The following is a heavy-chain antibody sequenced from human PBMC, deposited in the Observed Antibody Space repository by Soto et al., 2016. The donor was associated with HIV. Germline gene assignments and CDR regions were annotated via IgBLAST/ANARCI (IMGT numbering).Heavy chain of an antibody. V-gene: IGHV3-66*01. CDR3: ARDRRGRLLRYFDY. CDR2: IYSGGTT. Sequence: EVQLVESGGGLVQPGGSLRLSCAASGFTVNSNYLNWVRQAPGKGLEWVSLIYSGGTTYYADSVKGRFIISKDNSKNTLYLQMNSLRAEDTAVYYCARDRRGRLLRYFDYVGPGEPWSPSPQ. D-gene: IGHD2-15*01. CDR1: GFTVNSNY. J-gene: IGHJ4*02.